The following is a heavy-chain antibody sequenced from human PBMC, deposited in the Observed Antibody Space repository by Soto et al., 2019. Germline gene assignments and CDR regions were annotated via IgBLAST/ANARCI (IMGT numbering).Heavy chain of an antibody. V-gene: IGHV4-30-4*01. CDR1: GGSISSGAYY. Sequence: QVQLQESGPGLVKPSQTLSLTCTVSGGSISSGAYYWSWIRQPPGKGLEWIGYSYYSGNTYYNPSLKSRVSISEDTSKKKFSLKLSSVTAADTAVYYCARVDYYDSSGYPYWYFDLWGRGTLVTVSS. J-gene: IGHJ2*01. D-gene: IGHD3-22*01. CDR3: ARVDYYDSSGYPYWYFDL. CDR2: SYYSGNT.